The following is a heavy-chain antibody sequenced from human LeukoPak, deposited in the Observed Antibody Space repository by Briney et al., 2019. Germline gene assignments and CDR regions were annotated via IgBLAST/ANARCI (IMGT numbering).Heavy chain of an antibody. CDR2: ISGSGSST. Sequence: GGSLRLSCAASGFTFSSYAMSWVRQAPGKGLEGVSAISGSGSSTDYADSVKGRFTISRDNSKNTLYLQMSSLRAEDTAVYYCAKDGGGDYYFDYWGQGTLVTVSS. CDR1: GFTFSSYA. J-gene: IGHJ4*02. V-gene: IGHV3-23*01. D-gene: IGHD2-21*01. CDR3: AKDGGGDYYFDY.